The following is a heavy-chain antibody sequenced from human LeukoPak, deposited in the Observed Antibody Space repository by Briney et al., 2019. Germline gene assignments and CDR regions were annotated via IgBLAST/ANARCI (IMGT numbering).Heavy chain of an antibody. CDR3: ARGVRGYSYPIFDY. J-gene: IGHJ4*02. D-gene: IGHD5-18*01. Sequence: PGRSLRLSCAASGFTFSSYAMHWVRQAPGKGLEWVAVMPYDGSNKYYADSVKGRFTISRDNSKNTLYLQMNSLRAEDTAVYYCARGVRGYSYPIFDYWGQGTLVTVSS. CDR2: MPYDGSNK. V-gene: IGHV3-30-3*01. CDR1: GFTFSSYA.